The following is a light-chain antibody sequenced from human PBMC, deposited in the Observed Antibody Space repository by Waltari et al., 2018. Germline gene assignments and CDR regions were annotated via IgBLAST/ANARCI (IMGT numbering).Light chain of an antibody. Sequence: EIVLTQSPATLSLSPGERATLSCRTSQSISNYLAWYQQKPGQAPRLLIYDASNRATGIPARFSGSGSGTDFTLTITSLEPEDVAVYYCQQRSDWLTFGGGTKVEIK. CDR3: QQRSDWLT. J-gene: IGKJ4*01. CDR2: DAS. V-gene: IGKV3-11*01. CDR1: QSISNY.